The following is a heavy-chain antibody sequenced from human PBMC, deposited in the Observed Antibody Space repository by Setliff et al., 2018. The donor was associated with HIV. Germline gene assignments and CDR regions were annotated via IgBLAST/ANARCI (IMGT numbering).Heavy chain of an antibody. CDR2: IYHSGST. J-gene: IGHJ4*02. V-gene: IGHV4-34*01. Sequence: PGGSLRLSCSVSGFTFSDNYMGWIRLAPGKGLEWIGEIYHSGSTNYNPSLRSRVAISVDTSKNLFSLKLTSVTPADTAVYYCARGIESFWSGYVRWGQGTLVTVSS. D-gene: IGHD3-3*01. CDR1: GFTFSDNY. CDR3: ARGIESFWSGYVR.